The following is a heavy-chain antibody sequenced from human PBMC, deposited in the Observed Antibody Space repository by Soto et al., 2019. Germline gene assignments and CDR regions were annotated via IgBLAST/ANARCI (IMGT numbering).Heavy chain of an antibody. D-gene: IGHD4-4*01. CDR2: INPNGGGT. Sequence: SVKVSCKASGYTFTGYYMHWVRQAPGQGLEWMGWINPNGGGTNYAQKFQGWVTMTRDTSISTAYMELSRLRSDDTAVYYCARDLKDYSYYYGMDVWGQGTTVTVSS. J-gene: IGHJ6*02. V-gene: IGHV1-2*04. CDR1: GYTFTGYY. CDR3: ARDLKDYSYYYGMDV.